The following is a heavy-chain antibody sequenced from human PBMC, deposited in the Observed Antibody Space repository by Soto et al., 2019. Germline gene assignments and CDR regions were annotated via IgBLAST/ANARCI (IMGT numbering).Heavy chain of an antibody. CDR1: GFTFSSYG. CDR2: IWYDGSNK. V-gene: IGHV3-33*01. J-gene: IGHJ6*03. Sequence: QVQLVESGGGVVQPGRSLRLSCAASGFTFSSYGMHWVRQAPGKGLEWVAVIWYDGSNKYYEDSVKGRFTISRDYSKNTLDLRMPSRRSEDTAVYYCAREGYSSPAGFNYYYYCYIDVWGKGTTVTVSS. D-gene: IGHD6-13*01. CDR3: AREGYSSPAGFNYYYYCYIDV.